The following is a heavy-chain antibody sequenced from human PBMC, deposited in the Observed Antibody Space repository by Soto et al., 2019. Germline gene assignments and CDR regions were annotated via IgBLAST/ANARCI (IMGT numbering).Heavy chain of an antibody. D-gene: IGHD6-13*01. J-gene: IGHJ4*02. Sequence: PGGSLRLSCAASGFTFSNAWMNWVRQAPGKGLEWVGRIKSKTDGGTTDYAAPVKGGFTISRDDSKNTLYLQMNSLKTEDTAVYYCTTYTIAAAGPFDYWGQGTLVTVSS. V-gene: IGHV3-15*07. CDR1: GFTFSNAW. CDR3: TTYTIAAAGPFDY. CDR2: IKSKTDGGTT.